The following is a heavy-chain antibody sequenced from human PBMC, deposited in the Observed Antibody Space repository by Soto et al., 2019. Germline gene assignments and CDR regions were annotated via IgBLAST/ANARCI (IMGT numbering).Heavy chain of an antibody. V-gene: IGHV4-4*02. CDR1: GGSISSSNW. J-gene: IGHJ4*02. Sequence: SETLSLTCAVSGGSISSSNWWSWVRQPPGKGLEWIGYLYYSGITNYNPSLKSRVSTSLDPSKNQFSLKLTSVTAADTAVYYCASHRSGYAFQWGQGTQVTVSS. D-gene: IGHD5-12*01. CDR3: ASHRSGYAFQ. CDR2: LYYSGIT.